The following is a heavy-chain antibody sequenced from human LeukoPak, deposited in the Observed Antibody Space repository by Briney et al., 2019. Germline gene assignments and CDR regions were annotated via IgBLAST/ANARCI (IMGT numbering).Heavy chain of an antibody. CDR3: ARGVGHRGQEHSYVYYFDY. Sequence: ASVKVSCKASGYTFTSYDINWVRQATGQGLEWMGWINPNSGNTDYAQKFQGRVTITRDTSISTAYMELSSLRSEDTAVYYGARGVGHRGQEHSYVYYFDYWGQGPLVTVSS. D-gene: IGHD5-18*01. CDR1: GYTFTSYD. CDR2: INPNSGNT. V-gene: IGHV1-8*01. J-gene: IGHJ4*02.